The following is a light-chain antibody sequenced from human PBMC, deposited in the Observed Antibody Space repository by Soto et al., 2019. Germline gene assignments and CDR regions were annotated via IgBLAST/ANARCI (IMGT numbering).Light chain of an antibody. Sequence: DTQMPQSPSALSASIGDRVTITCPASQDISHCLNWYQQKPGKAPQLLIYDASNLETGVPLRFSGSGSGTDFSLSISSLQPEDIATFYCQQYDSLPFTIGQGTNLEIK. V-gene: IGKV1-33*01. CDR3: QQYDSLPFT. CDR2: DAS. CDR1: QDISHC. J-gene: IGKJ2*01.